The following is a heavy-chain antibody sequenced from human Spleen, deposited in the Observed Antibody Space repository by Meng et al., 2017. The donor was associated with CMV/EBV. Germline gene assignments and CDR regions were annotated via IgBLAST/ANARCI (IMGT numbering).Heavy chain of an antibody. CDR2: IDNNGEMT. Sequence: GESLKISCAASGFLFSSYAMHWVRQAPGKALEYVAGIDNNGEMTYYGDSVKGRFIVSRDNSKSTLHLQMGGLRDEDMAVYFCARDRYSYGNQAPFDYWGQGTLVTVSS. V-gene: IGHV3-64*02. J-gene: IGHJ4*02. CDR1: GFLFSSYA. CDR3: ARDRYSYGNQAPFDY. D-gene: IGHD5-18*01.